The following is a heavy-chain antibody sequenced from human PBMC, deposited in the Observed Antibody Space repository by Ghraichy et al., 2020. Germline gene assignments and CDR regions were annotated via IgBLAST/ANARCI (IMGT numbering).Heavy chain of an antibody. J-gene: IGHJ2*01. V-gene: IGHV4-34*01. CDR1: GGSFSGYY. CDR2: INHSGST. D-gene: IGHD1-26*01. CDR3: ALSGSYPNWYFDL. Sequence: SETLSLTCAVYGGSFSGYYWSWIRQPPGKGLEWIGEINHSGSTNYNPSLKSRVTISVDTSKNQFSLKLSSVTAADTAVYYCALSGSYPNWYFDLWGRGTLVTVSS.